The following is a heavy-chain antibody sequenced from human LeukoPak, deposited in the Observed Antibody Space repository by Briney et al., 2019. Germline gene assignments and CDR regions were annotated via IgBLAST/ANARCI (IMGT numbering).Heavy chain of an antibody. D-gene: IGHD6-19*01. V-gene: IGHV4-59*01. Sequence: SETLSLTCTVSGGSISSYYGSWIRQPPGKGLEWIGYIYYSGSTNYNPSLKRRGTISVATSKNQLSLKVSSVPTAGTPVYYSGNVPIAVAGTSEGYWGQGILVTVSS. J-gene: IGHJ4*02. CDR3: GNVPIAVAGTSEGY. CDR1: GGSISSYY. CDR2: IYYSGST.